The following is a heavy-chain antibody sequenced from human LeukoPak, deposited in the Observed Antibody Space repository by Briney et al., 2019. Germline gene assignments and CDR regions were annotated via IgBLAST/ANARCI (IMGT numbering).Heavy chain of an antibody. CDR3: ARGKIGYSYGSYY. V-gene: IGHV3-33*01. J-gene: IGHJ4*02. CDR1: GFTFTRYG. D-gene: IGHD5-18*01. CDR2: IWYDETTK. Sequence: GGSLRLSCAASGFTFTRYGIHWVRQAPGKGLEWVAIIWYDETTKYYADSVRGRFTISRDNSKNTVSLQMNSLRADDTAIYYCARGKIGYSYGSYYWGQGTLVTVSS.